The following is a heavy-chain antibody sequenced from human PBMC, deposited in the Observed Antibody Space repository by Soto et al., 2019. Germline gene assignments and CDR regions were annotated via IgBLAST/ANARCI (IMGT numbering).Heavy chain of an antibody. V-gene: IGHV3-72*01. J-gene: IGHJ5*02. CDR2: IRNKANSYTT. CDR1: GFTFSDHY. Sequence: PGGSLRLSCAASGFTFSDHYMDWVRQAPGKGLEWVGHIRNKANSYTTEYAASVKGRFTISRDDSKSSLYLQMNSLKTEDTAVYYCARVVGAPNWFDPWGQGTLVTVSS. D-gene: IGHD1-26*01. CDR3: ARVVGAPNWFDP.